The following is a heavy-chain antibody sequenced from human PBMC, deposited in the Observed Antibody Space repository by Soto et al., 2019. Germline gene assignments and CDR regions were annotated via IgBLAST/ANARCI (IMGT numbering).Heavy chain of an antibody. J-gene: IGHJ4*02. CDR1: GYTFTNYY. V-gene: IGHV1-2*06. CDR3: ARQLAYCGGDCYPEPIDY. D-gene: IGHD2-21*02. Sequence: VSVKVYFKSYGYTFTNYYCLLVRQAPGQELEWVGRINPNTGGTNYAQKFQDRVTMTRDTSITTAYMELSRLRSDDTAVYYCARQLAYCGGDCYPEPIDYWGQGTKVTVSS. CDR2: INPNTGGT.